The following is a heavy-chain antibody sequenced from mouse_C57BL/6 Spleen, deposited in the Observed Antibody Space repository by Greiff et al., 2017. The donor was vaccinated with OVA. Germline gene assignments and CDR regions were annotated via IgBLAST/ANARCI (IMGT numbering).Heavy chain of an antibody. CDR1: GYTFTSYW. V-gene: IGHV1-55*01. CDR3: ARQGYFDY. CDR2: IYPRSGNT. J-gene: IGHJ2*01. Sequence: QVHVNQPGAELVKPGASVKMSCKASGYTFTSYWITWVKQRPGQGLEWIGEIYPRSGNTYYNEKFKGKATLTADKSSSTAYMELRSLTSEDSAVYFCARQGYFDYWGQGTTLTVSS.